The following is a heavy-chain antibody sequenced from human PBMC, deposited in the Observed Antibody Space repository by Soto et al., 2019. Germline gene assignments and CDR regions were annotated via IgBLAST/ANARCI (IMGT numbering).Heavy chain of an antibody. D-gene: IGHD2-15*01. CDR1: GYTFTSYD. CDR3: ARGNYCSGGSCYVYAFDI. V-gene: IGHV1-8*01. Sequence: ASGKVSCKASGYTFTSYDINWVRQATGQGLEWMGWMNPNSGNTGYAQKFQGRVTMTRNTFISTAYMELSSLRSEDTAVYYCARGNYCSGGSCYVYAFDIWGQGTMVTVSS. CDR2: MNPNSGNT. J-gene: IGHJ3*02.